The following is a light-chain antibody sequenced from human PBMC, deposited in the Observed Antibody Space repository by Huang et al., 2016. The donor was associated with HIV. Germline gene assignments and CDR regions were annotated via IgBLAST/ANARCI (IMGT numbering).Light chain of an antibody. CDR1: QDITDY. CDR3: QQYDTLPYT. J-gene: IGKJ2*01. V-gene: IGKV1-33*01. Sequence: DIQVTQSPSSPSASVGDRVTITCQASQDITDYLNWYQQTPGKAPKLLFSDASNLASGVPSRFSGTRSGTDCSLTITILQPDDIATYYCQQYDTLPYTFGQGTKLEI. CDR2: DAS.